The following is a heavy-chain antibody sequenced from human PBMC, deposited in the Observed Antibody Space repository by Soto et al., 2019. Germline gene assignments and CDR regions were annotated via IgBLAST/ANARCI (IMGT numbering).Heavy chain of an antibody. V-gene: IGHV3-30*18. D-gene: IGHD6-19*01. J-gene: IGHJ2*01. Sequence: QVQLVESGGGVVQHGRSLRLSCAASGFTFSSSGMHWVRQAPGKGLEWVAVISYDGSSKYYADSVKGRFTISRDNSKNTLYLQMNSLRAEDTAVYYCAKMKSGYGSGWGDWYFDLWGRGTLVTVSS. CDR1: GFTFSSSG. CDR3: AKMKSGYGSGWGDWYFDL. CDR2: ISYDGSSK.